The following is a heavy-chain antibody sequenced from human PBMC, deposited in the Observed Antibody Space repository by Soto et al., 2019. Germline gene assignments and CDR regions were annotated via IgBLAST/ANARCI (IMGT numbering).Heavy chain of an antibody. V-gene: IGHV3-23*01. CDR3: AKEGEGGLRWNYYGMDV. Sequence: GGSLRLSCAASGFTFSSYAMSWVRQAPGKGLEWVSAISGSGGSTYYADSVKGRFTISRDNSKNTLYLQMNSLRAEDTAVYYCAKEGEGGLRWNYYGMDVWGQGTTVTVSS. J-gene: IGHJ6*02. D-gene: IGHD4-17*01. CDR1: GFTFSSYA. CDR2: ISGSGGST.